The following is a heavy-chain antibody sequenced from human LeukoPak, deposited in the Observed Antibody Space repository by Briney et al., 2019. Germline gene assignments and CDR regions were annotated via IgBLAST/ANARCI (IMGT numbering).Heavy chain of an antibody. CDR1: GCSLTCCY. CDR3: AATWYYHVMRGFWLPS. CDR2: AYYSGLT. D-gene: IGHD3-10*02. Sequence: AETLSLTCPFSGCSLTCCYWSWLRQAAGKELEWIGYAYYSGLTAYTPSLKSRVSTSADTSKKQFSLNLRSVTAGDTAVYYCAATWYYHVMRGFWLPSWGERVQVTASS. V-gene: IGHV4-59*01. J-gene: IGHJ5*02.